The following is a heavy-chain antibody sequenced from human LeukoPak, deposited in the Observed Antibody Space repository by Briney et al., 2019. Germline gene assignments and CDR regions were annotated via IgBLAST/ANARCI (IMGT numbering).Heavy chain of an antibody. V-gene: IGHV3-23*01. Sequence: LPGGSLRLSCAASGFTFSSHAMSWVRQAPGKGLEWVSVIGTGIVDTYYADSVKGRFTISRDNSKNTVYLQLNSLRAEDTAVYYCAKRVAAPGRTYYFDHWGQGTLDIVSS. D-gene: IGHD6-13*01. CDR3: AKRVAAPGRTYYFDH. J-gene: IGHJ4*02. CDR1: GFTFSSHA. CDR2: IGTGIVDT.